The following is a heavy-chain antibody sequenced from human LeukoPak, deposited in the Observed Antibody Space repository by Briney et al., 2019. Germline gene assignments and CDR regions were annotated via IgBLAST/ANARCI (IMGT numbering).Heavy chain of an antibody. V-gene: IGHV5-51*01. Sequence: GESLKISCKGSGYSFTSYWIGWVRQMPGKGLEWMGIIYPGDSDTRYSPSFQGQVTISADKSISTAYLQWSSLKASDTAVYYCARARPQWLLRYYFDYWGQGTLVTVSS. CDR3: ARARPQWLLRYYFDY. CDR1: GYSFTSYW. CDR2: IYPGDSDT. D-gene: IGHD3-22*01. J-gene: IGHJ4*02.